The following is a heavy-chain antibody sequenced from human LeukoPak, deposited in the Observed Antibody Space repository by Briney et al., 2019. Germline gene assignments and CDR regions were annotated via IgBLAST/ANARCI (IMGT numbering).Heavy chain of an antibody. CDR3: ARGPPRRSYYYYYMDV. CDR1: GGTFSSYA. CDR2: IIPIFGTA. V-gene: IGHV1-69*06. J-gene: IGHJ6*03. Sequence: SVKVSCKASGGTFSSYAISWVRQAPGQGLEWMGGIIPIFGTANYAQKFQGRVTVTADKSTSTAYMELSSLRSEDTAVYYCARGPPRRSYYYYYMDVWGKGTTVTVSS.